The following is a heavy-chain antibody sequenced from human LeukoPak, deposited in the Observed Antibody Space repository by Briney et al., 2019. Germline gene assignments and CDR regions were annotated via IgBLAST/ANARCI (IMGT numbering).Heavy chain of an antibody. V-gene: IGHV4-59*12. Sequence: SETLSLTCTVSGGSISSYYWSWIRQPPGKGLEWIGYIYYSGSTNYNPSLKSRVTISVDTSKNQFSLKLSSVTAADTAVYYCAREGRSVLYYDFWSGYYTGGFDYWGQGTLVTVSS. CDR3: AREGRSVLYYDFWSGYYTGGFDY. D-gene: IGHD3-3*01. CDR1: GGSISSYY. J-gene: IGHJ4*02. CDR2: IYYSGST.